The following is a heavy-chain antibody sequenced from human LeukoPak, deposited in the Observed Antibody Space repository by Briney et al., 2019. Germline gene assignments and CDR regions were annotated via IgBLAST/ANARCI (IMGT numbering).Heavy chain of an antibody. Sequence: ASVKVSCKASGYTFTRYYIHWVRQAPGQGLEWMGWINPNSGGTNYAQKFQGRVTMTRDTSISTAYMELSRLRSDDTAVYYCARDLLLWFGETIDYWGQGTLVTVSS. J-gene: IGHJ4*02. CDR3: ARDLLLWFGETIDY. CDR2: INPNSGGT. V-gene: IGHV1-2*02. D-gene: IGHD3-10*01. CDR1: GYTFTRYY.